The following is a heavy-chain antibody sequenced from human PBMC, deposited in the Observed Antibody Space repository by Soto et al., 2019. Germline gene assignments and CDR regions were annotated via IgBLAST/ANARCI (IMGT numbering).Heavy chain of an antibody. Sequence: SETLSLTCTVSGGSINQYYWTWIRQPPGKGLEWMGYIYYSGTTTNYNPSLKSRVTLSVDTSKNQFSLKLSSVTAADTAVYYCARVGCSGGNCYHFDYWGQGTLVTVSS. D-gene: IGHD2-15*01. J-gene: IGHJ4*02. V-gene: IGHV4-59*01. CDR3: ARVGCSGGNCYHFDY. CDR2: IYYSGTTT. CDR1: GGSINQYY.